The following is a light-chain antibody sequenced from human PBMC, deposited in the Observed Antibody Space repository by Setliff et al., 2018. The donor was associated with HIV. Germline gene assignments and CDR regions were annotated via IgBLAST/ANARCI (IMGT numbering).Light chain of an antibody. Sequence: NFMLTQPHSVSESPGKTVTISCTRSSGSIASNYVQWYQQRPGTSPTTVIYADDQRPSGVPDRFSGSIDSPSKSASLTISGLKTEDEADYYCQSYDNNNHAVVFGGGTKVTVL. V-gene: IGLV6-57*01. CDR2: ADD. CDR1: SGSIASNY. J-gene: IGLJ2*01. CDR3: QSYDNNNHAVV.